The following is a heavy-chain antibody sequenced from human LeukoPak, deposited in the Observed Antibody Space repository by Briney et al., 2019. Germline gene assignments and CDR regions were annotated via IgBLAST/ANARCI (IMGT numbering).Heavy chain of an antibody. D-gene: IGHD3-22*01. J-gene: IGHJ4*02. CDR3: ARANPDYYDSSGYYDY. Sequence: SQTLSLTCTVSGGSISSGDYYWSWIRQPPGKGLEWIGYIYYSGSTYYNPSLKSRVTISVDTSRNQFSLKLSSVTAADTAVYYCARANPDYYDSSGYYDYWGQGTLGTVSS. V-gene: IGHV4-30-4*01. CDR1: GGSISSGDYY. CDR2: IYYSGST.